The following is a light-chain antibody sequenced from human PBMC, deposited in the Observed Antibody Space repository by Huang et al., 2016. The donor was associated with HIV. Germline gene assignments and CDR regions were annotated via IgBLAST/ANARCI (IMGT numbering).Light chain of an antibody. J-gene: IGKJ2*01. CDR3: QQYFADPVT. CDR1: QDIVGS. Sequence: DIQMTQSPSSLSASVGDRVTITCRASQDIVGSLAWFQQRPGKAPKLLLYSTFVLESGVPPRFTGSGSGTEYTLTISRLQPQDFATYYCQQYFADPVTFGQGTRLDIK. CDR2: STF. V-gene: IGKV1-NL1*01.